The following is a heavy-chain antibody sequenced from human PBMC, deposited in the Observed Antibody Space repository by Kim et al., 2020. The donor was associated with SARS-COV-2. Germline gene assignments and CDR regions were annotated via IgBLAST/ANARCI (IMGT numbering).Heavy chain of an antibody. V-gene: IGHV3-30*18. CDR2: ISYDGSKK. D-gene: IGHD1-1*01. Sequence: GGSLRLSCAASGFTFSSYGMHWVRQPPGKVLEWVAVISYDGSKKDYADSVKDRLTVSRDQSKNTLYLQMNSLRAEDTAVYYCVKDRYAGTSGSSDYWGQGTLVTVSS. CDR3: VKDRYAGTSGSSDY. J-gene: IGHJ4*02. CDR1: GFTFSSYG.